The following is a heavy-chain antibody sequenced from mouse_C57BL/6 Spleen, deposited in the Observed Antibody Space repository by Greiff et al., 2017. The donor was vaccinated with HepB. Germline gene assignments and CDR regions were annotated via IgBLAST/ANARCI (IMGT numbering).Heavy chain of an antibody. Sequence: VQLQQSGAELVRPGASVTLSCKASGYTFTDYEMHWVKQTPVHGLEWIGAIDPETGGTAYNQKFKGKAILTADKSSSTAYMELRSLTSEDSAVYYCKRLKVVGDYFEYWGQGTTLTVSS. D-gene: IGHD1-3*01. J-gene: IGHJ2*01. CDR2: IDPETGGT. V-gene: IGHV1-15*01. CDR3: KRLKVVGDYFEY. CDR1: GYTFTDYE.